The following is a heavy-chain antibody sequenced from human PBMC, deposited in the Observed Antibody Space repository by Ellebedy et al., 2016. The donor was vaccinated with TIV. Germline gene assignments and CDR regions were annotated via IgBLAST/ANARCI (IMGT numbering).Heavy chain of an antibody. Sequence: GESLKISCLTSGFNLNDHYIDWVRQATGKGLEWVGRARSKVARYSTEHVASVKGRFTISRDDSKNSIYLQMNSLKTDDTAVYYCVRVGRWLQYFDYWGQGILVTVSS. CDR1: GFNLNDHY. CDR2: ARSKVARYST. CDR3: VRVGRWLQYFDY. V-gene: IGHV3-72*01. D-gene: IGHD5-24*01. J-gene: IGHJ4*02.